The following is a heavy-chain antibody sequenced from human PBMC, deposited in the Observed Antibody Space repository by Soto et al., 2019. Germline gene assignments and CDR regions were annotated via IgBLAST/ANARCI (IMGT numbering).Heavy chain of an antibody. CDR2: IYYRGST. CDR1: GGSISSHY. D-gene: IGHD5-18*01. V-gene: IGHV4-59*11. J-gene: IGHJ6*02. Sequence: SETLARGCTGSGGSISSHYCSWVRQAPGKGLEWIGHIYYRGSTTYNPSLRSRSTISVDTSNNQFSLKLNSVTTADTAVYYCARDGRQPSGMDVWGQGTRLTVS. CDR3: ARDGRQPSGMDV.